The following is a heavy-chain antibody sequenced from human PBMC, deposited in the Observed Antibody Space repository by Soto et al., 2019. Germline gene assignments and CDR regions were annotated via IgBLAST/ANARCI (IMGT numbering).Heavy chain of an antibody. D-gene: IGHD6-19*01. J-gene: IGHJ4*02. CDR3: ARRSSGWYFDY. V-gene: IGHV3-23*01. CDR2: ISGSGGST. Sequence: EVQLLESGGGLVQPGGSLRLSCAASGFTFSSYAMSWVRQAPGKGLEWVSAISGSGGSTYYADSVKGRFTISRDNSKNTLYLQMSSLRADDTAVYYWARRSSGWYFDYWGQGTLVTVSS. CDR1: GFTFSSYA.